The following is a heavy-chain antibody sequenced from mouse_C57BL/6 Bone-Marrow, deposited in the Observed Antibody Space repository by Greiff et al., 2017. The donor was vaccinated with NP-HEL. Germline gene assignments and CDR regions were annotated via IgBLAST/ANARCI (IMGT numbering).Heavy chain of an antibody. CDR2: IYPSDSYT. Sequence: VQLQQPGAELVRPGASVKLSCKASGYTFTSYWMHWVKQRPGQGLEWIGVIYPSDSYTNYNQKFKGKATLTVDTSSSTAYMQLSSLTSEDSAVYSGASVSTRVKWCAYWGQGTLVPVTA. CDR3: ASVSTRVKWCAY. D-gene: IGHD2-13*01. J-gene: IGHJ3*01. V-gene: IGHV1-59*01. CDR1: GYTFTSYW.